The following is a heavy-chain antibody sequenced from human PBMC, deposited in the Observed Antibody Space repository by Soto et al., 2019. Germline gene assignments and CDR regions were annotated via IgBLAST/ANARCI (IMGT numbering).Heavy chain of an antibody. D-gene: IGHD6-6*01. J-gene: IGHJ6*02. CDR2: ISSSSSYI. CDR3: ARARSNSPAASHSYYYGLHG. CDR1: GFTFSSYS. Sequence: GWSLILSCAASGFTFSSYSMNWVRQAPGKGLEWVSSISSSSSYIYYADSVKGRFTISRDNAKNSLYLQMNSLRAEDTAVYYCARARSNSPAASHSYYYGLHGSGQGTTVSVS. V-gene: IGHV3-21*01.